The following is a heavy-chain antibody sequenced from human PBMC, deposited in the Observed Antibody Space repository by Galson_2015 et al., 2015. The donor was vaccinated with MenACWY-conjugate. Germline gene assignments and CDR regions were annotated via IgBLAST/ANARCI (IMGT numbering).Heavy chain of an antibody. CDR2: IKKDGSEK. CDR3: ARGHYGMDV. J-gene: IGHJ6*02. CDR1: GFTFRNYW. V-gene: IGHV3-7*03. Sequence: SLRLSCAVSGFTFRNYWMTWVRQAPGKGLEWVASIKKDGSEKYYVDSVKGRFTISRDNAKNSLYLEMNSLRVEDTAVYSCARGHYGMDVWAQGPTLPASS.